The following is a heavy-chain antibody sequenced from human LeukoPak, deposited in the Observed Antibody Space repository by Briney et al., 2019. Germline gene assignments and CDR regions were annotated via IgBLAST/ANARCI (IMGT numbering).Heavy chain of an antibody. V-gene: IGHV1-46*01. CDR2: INPSGGST. CDR3: ARQKGVWELLPWSAFDI. Sequence: ASVKVSCKASGYTFTTYYMHWVRQAPGQGLEWMGIINPSGGSTTYAQKFQGRVTMTRDTSTSTVYMDLSSLRSEDTAVYYCARQKGVWELLPWSAFDIWGQGTMVAVSS. CDR1: GYTFTTYY. D-gene: IGHD1-26*01. J-gene: IGHJ3*02.